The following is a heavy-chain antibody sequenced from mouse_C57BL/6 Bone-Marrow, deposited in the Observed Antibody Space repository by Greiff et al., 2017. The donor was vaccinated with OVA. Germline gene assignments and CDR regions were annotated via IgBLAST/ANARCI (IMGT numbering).Heavy chain of an antibody. CDR1: GFTFSSYG. J-gene: IGHJ2*01. V-gene: IGHV5-6*01. D-gene: IGHD1-1*01. CDR3: ARHPYGSDY. CDR2: ISSGGSYP. Sequence: EVKLVESGGDLVKPGGSLKLSCAASGFTFSSYGMSWVRQTPDKRLEWVATISSGGSYPYYPDSVKGRFTISRDNAKNTLYLQMSSLKSEDTAMYYCARHPYGSDYWGQGTTLTVSS.